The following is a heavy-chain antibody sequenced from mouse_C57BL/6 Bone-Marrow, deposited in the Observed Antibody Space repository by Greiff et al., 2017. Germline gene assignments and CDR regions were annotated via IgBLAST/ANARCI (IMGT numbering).Heavy chain of an antibody. V-gene: IGHV5-9-1*02. J-gene: IGHJ3*01. CDR2: ISSGGDYI. D-gene: IGHD2-3*01. Sequence: DVKLVESGEGLVKPGGSLKLSCAASGFTFSSYAMSWVRQTPEKRLEWVAYISSGGDYIYYAETVKGRFTISRDNARNTLYLQMSSLKSEDTAMYYCTREGLGYDGYSGFAYWGQGTLVTVSA. CDR1: GFTFSSYA. CDR3: TREGLGYDGYSGFAY.